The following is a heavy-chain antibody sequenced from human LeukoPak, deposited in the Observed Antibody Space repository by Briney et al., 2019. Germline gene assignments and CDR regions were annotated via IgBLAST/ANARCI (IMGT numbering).Heavy chain of an antibody. CDR1: GFSFSSYE. CDR2: ISSSGNTI. J-gene: IGHJ6*02. D-gene: IGHD3-10*01. V-gene: IGHV3-48*03. CDR3: ARELQLWYGEPRVGMDV. Sequence: GGSLRLSCAASGFSFSSYEMNWVRQAPGKGLEWVSYISSSGNTIYYADSVRGRFTISRDNAKNSLYLQMNSLRAGDTAIYYCARELQLWYGEPRVGMDVSGPGTTVTVSS.